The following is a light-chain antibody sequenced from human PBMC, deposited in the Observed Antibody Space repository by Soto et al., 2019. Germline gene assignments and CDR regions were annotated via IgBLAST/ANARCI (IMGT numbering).Light chain of an antibody. Sequence: DIQITQSPSSLSASVGDRVTITCRASQDISVYLAWYQQKPGKVPKLLIYSASTLQSGVPSRFSGSGSGTDFTLTIISLQPEDVATYYCQKFNSAPLTVGQGKRLEIK. V-gene: IGKV1-27*01. CDR3: QKFNSAPLT. CDR1: QDISVY. J-gene: IGKJ5*01. CDR2: SAS.